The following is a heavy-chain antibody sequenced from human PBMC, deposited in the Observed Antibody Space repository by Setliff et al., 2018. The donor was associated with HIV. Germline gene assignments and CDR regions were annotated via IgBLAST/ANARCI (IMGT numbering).Heavy chain of an antibody. V-gene: IGHV4-59*02. CDR1: GGSVNGHY. Sequence: SETLSLTCTVSGGSVNGHYWSWVRQSPGKGLEWIGSISYSGSTNHNPSLKNRVTISVDTSKNTLYLQMNSLRAEDTAVYYCARDGPSILWWSDYWGQGTLVTVSS. CDR2: ISYSGST. CDR3: ARDGPSILWWSDY. D-gene: IGHD2-21*01. J-gene: IGHJ4*02.